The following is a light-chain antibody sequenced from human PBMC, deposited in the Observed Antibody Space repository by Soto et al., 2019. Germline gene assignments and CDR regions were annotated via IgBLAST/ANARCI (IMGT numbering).Light chain of an antibody. V-gene: IGKV3-20*01. CDR1: QTVSTNY. J-gene: IGKJ4*02. CDR2: GAS. CDR3: QQYGSSHT. Sequence: EIVLTLSPGTLSLSPRERATLSCMASQTVSTNYLAWYQEKPGQARWLLIYGASSRPTGIPDRFSGSGSGTDYTLTISRQEPEYSAVYCCQQYGSSHTFGRGTKVDIK.